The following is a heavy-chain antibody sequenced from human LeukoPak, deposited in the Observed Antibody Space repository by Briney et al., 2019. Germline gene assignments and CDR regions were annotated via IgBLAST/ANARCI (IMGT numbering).Heavy chain of an antibody. Sequence: MTSETLSPTCTVSGYSISSGYCWGWIRQPPGKGLEWIGNIYPSGTTYYNPSLKTRVTISVDTSKNQFSLKLSSVTAADTAVYFCARAYSSSWYFNWFDPWGQGTLVTVSS. CDR3: ARAYSSSWYFNWFDP. J-gene: IGHJ5*02. CDR1: GYSISSGYC. CDR2: IYPSGTT. D-gene: IGHD6-13*01. V-gene: IGHV4-38-2*02.